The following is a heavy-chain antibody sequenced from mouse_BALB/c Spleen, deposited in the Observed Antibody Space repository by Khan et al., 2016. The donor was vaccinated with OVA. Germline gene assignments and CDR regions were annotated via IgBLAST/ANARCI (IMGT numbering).Heavy chain of an antibody. CDR2: IKTYTGEP. CDR1: GYTFTIYG. V-gene: IGHV9-3-1*01. D-gene: IGHD2-14*01. CDR3: ARVGYNGTMDY. Sequence: QIQLVQSGPELKKPGETVKISCKASGYTFTIYGMNWVRQAPGKGLKWMGWIKTYTGEPTYAADFKGRFAFPLETSDSTAFLQINNLKNEDTAKYFCARVGYNGTMDYWGQGTSVTVSS. J-gene: IGHJ4*01.